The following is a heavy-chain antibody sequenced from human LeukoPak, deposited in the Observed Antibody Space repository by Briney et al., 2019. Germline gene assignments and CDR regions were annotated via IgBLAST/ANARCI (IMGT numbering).Heavy chain of an antibody. Sequence: ASVKVSCKASGYTFTGYYMHWMRQAPGQGLEWMGWINPNSGGTNYAQKFKGRVTITRDTASSTAYMELSRLRSDDTAVYYCARGKYGSGSSRQSYWGQGTLVTVSS. J-gene: IGHJ4*02. V-gene: IGHV1-2*02. CDR3: ARGKYGSGSSRQSY. CDR1: GYTFTGYY. CDR2: INPNSGGT. D-gene: IGHD3-10*01.